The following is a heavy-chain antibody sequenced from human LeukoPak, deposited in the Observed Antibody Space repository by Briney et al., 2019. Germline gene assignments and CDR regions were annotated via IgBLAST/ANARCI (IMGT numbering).Heavy chain of an antibody. CDR2: ISSSSSYI. J-gene: IGHJ4*02. V-gene: IGHV3-21*01. CDR3: ARLGSGYFTFDS. D-gene: IGHD3-3*01. Sequence: PGGSLRLSCAASGFTFSSYSMNWVRQAPGKGLEWVSSISSSSSYIYYADSVKGRFTISRDNAKNSLYLQMNSLRAEDTAVYYCARLGSGYFTFDSWGQETLVTVSS. CDR1: GFTFSSYS.